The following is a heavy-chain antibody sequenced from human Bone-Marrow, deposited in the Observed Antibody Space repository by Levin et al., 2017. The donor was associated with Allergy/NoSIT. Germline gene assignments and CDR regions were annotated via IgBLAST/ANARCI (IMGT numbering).Heavy chain of an antibody. J-gene: IGHJ3*01. CDR2: ISSGSGATI. Sequence: LSLTCAASGFTFIDYYMMWIRQAPGKGLEWVSYISSGSGATIHYADSVKGRFTVSRDNAKNSLFLQMNSLRAEDTAVYYCSTEGAFDVWGPGTMVTVSS. V-gene: IGHV3-11*01. CDR1: GFTFIDYY. CDR3: STEGAFDV.